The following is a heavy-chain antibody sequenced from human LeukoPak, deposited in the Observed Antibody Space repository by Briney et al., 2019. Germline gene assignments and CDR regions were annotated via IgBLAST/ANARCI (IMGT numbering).Heavy chain of an antibody. V-gene: IGHV1-8*01. D-gene: IGHD2-2*01. Sequence: GASVKVSCKASGYTFTSYDITWVRQATGQGLEWMGWMSPDSGYTGYAQTFQGRVTLARNTSVSTAFMELSSLRSEDTAVYYCARVVTPRYCSTTSCYWKGWFDPWGQGTLVTVSS. CDR2: MSPDSGYT. CDR3: ARVVTPRYCSTTSCYWKGWFDP. J-gene: IGHJ5*02. CDR1: GYTFTSYD.